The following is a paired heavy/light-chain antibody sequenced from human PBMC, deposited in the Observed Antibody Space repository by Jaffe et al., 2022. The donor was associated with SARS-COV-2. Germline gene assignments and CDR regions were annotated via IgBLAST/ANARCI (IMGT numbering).Light chain of an antibody. CDR1: QSLLDSDDGNTY. CDR3: MQRIEFPFT. CDR2: TLS. V-gene: IGKV2-40*01. J-gene: IGKJ3*01. Sequence: DIVMTQTPLSLPVTPGEPASISCRSSQSLLDSDDGNTYLDWYLQKPGQSPQLLIYTLSYRASGVPDRFSGSGSGTDFTLKISRVEAEDVGVYYCMQRIEFPFTFGPGTKVDIK.
Heavy chain of an antibody. CDR1: GGSFSGYY. CDR3: ARGWGDYCSSTSCYLGMDV. V-gene: IGHV4-34*01. CDR2: INHSGST. J-gene: IGHJ6*02. D-gene: IGHD2-2*01. Sequence: QVQLQQWGAGLLKPSETLSLTCAVYGGSFSGYYWSWIRQPPGKGLEWIGEINHSGSTNYNPSLKSRVTISVDTSKNQFSLKLSSVTAADTAVYYCARGWGDYCSSTSCYLGMDVWGQGTTVTVSS.